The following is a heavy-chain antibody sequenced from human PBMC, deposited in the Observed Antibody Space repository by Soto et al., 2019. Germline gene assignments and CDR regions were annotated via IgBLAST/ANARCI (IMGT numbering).Heavy chain of an antibody. CDR3: VRSGTARLLRHSWFDT. Sequence: DVQLVESGGGGVKPGGSLRLSCAASGFTFNTYDMNWVRQAPGKGVEWVSSFTTSSAYISYADSLKGRITISRDNAKNSLFLQMNSLRAEDTAVYYCVRSGTARLLRHSWFDTWGQGTLVTVSS. D-gene: IGHD2-21*01. CDR1: GFTFNTYD. V-gene: IGHV3-21*01. J-gene: IGHJ5*02. CDR2: FTTSSAYI.